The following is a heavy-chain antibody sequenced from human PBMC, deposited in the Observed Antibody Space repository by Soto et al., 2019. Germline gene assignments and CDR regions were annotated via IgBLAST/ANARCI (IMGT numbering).Heavy chain of an antibody. J-gene: IGHJ6*02. V-gene: IGHV1-69*13. Sequence: ASVKVSCKACGGTFSSXAISWVRQAPGQGLEWMGGIIPIFGTANYAQKFQGRVTITADESTSTAYMELSSLRSEDTAVYYCATRITMVRGVIIHYYYYYYGMDVWGQGTTVTVSS. CDR2: IIPIFGTA. CDR3: ATRITMVRGVIIHYYYYYYGMDV. CDR1: GGTFSSXA. D-gene: IGHD3-10*01.